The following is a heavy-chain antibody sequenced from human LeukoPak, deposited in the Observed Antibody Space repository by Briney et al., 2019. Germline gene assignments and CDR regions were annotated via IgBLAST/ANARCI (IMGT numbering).Heavy chain of an antibody. J-gene: IGHJ6*03. D-gene: IGHD6-25*01. CDR3: ARFAAGGSYYYYMDV. V-gene: IGHV3-11*04. Sequence: GGSLRLSCAASGFTFSDYYMSWIRQAPGKGLEWVSYISSSGSSKDYADSVKGRFTISRDNAKNSLYLQMNSLRADDTAVYYCARFAAGGSYYYYMDVWGKGTTVTVSS. CDR2: ISSSGSSK. CDR1: GFTFSDYY.